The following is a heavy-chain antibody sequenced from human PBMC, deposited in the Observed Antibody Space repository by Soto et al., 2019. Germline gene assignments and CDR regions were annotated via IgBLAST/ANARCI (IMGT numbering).Heavy chain of an antibody. J-gene: IGHJ5*02. D-gene: IGHD4-17*01. CDR2: VYATGTS. V-gene: IGHV4-4*07. Sequence: SETLSLTCSVSGGSMSKFYWSWIRKTAGKGLEWMGRVYATGTSDYNPSLRSRIAMSVDISKKTFSLRLRSVTAADTGVYYCVRDGSKTLRDCFDPWGQGILVTASS. CDR1: GGSMSKFY. CDR3: VRDGSKTLRDCFDP.